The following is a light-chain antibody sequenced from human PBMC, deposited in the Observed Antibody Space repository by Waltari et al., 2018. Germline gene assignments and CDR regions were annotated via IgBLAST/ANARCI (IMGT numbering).Light chain of an antibody. CDR1: NSAVGGFHY. CDR3: SSYAGRHTWV. V-gene: IGLV2-18*02. J-gene: IGLJ3*02. CDR2: DVS. Sequence: QSALTQPPSVSGSLGQSVTISCTGTNSAVGGFHYVSWYHQSPGTAPKLLICDVSTRPAGVPDRFSGSKSGNTASLTISGLQPEDEADYHCSSYAGRHTWVFGGGTTLTVL.